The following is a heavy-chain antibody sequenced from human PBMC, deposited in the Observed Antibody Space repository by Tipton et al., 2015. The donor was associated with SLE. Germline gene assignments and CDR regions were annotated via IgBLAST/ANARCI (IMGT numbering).Heavy chain of an antibody. CDR2: IHSRGGT. CDR3: VSSGYPLGSFDV. Sequence: TLSLTCTVSGGSINTYYWGWIRQHPEKGLEWIGCIHSRGGTYYTPSLKSRLIMSVHTSNNQFSLQLSSVTAADTALYYCVSSGYPLGSFDVWGQGTVVTVSS. J-gene: IGHJ3*01. CDR1: GGSINTYY. D-gene: IGHD3-9*01. V-gene: IGHV4-59*06.